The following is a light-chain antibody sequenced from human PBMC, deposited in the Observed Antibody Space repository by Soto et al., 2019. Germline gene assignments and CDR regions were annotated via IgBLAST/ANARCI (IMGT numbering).Light chain of an antibody. CDR2: DAS. CDR1: QSISSW. CDR3: QQYNRGLT. Sequence: DIQMTQSPSTLSASVGDRVTITCRASQSISSWLAWYQQKPGKAPKLLIYDASSLESGVPSRFSGSGSGTEFTLTISSLQPDDFATYYCQQYNRGLTFGQGNKVDIK. J-gene: IGKJ1*01. V-gene: IGKV1-5*01.